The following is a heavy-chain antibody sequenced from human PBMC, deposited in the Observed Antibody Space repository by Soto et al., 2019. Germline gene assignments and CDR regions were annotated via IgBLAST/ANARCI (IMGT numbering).Heavy chain of an antibody. Sequence: PGGSLRLSCAASGFTFSNYAMSWVRQAPGKGLEWVSAISGSGGSTYYADSVKGRFTISRDNSKNTLYLQMNSLRAEDTAVYYCVKDLGYDFWSGYYGFDYWGQGTLVTVSS. CDR1: GFTFSNYA. CDR2: ISGSGGST. V-gene: IGHV3-23*01. D-gene: IGHD3-3*01. CDR3: VKDLGYDFWSGYYGFDY. J-gene: IGHJ4*02.